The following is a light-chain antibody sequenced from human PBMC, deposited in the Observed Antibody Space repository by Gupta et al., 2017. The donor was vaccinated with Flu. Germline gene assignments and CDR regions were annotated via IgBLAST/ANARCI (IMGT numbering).Light chain of an antibody. V-gene: IGKV1-39*01. CDR1: QSIVTY. J-gene: IGKJ2*01. CDR2: AAS. CDR3: QMGDNAPFT. Sequence: DIQMTQSPSSLSASVGDRVTITCRASQSIVTYLNWYQQKPGQAPKLLIYAASSLHSGVPLRFSGSGSGTDYTLTINSLQPEDSATYYCQMGDNAPFTFGQGTKLEI.